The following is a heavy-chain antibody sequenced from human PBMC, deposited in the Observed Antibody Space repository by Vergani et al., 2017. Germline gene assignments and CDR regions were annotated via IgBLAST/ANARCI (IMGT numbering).Heavy chain of an antibody. D-gene: IGHD3-3*01. CDR2: INWNGGST. CDR1: GFTFDDFG. CDR3: ARERNAYYDFWSGYYTQDYFDY. V-gene: IGHV3-20*04. J-gene: IGHJ4*02. Sequence: EVQLVESGGGVVRPGGSLRLSCAASGFTFDDFGMSWVRQAPGKGLEWVSGINWNGGSTGYADSVKGRFTISRDNAKNSLYLQMNSLRAEDTALYYCARERNAYYDFWSGYYTQDYFDYWGQGTLVTVSS.